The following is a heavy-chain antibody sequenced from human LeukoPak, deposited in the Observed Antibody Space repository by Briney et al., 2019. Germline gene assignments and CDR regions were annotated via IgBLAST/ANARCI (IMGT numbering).Heavy chain of an antibody. V-gene: IGHV4-59*01. J-gene: IGHJ4*02. D-gene: IGHD3-3*01. CDR1: GGSISSYY. CDR2: IYYSGST. CDR3: AWSYYDFWSGYYYFDY. Sequence: PSETLSLTCTVSGGSISSYYWSWIRQPPGKGLEWIGYIYYSGSTNYNPSLKSRVTISVDTSKNQFSLKLSSVTAADTAVYYCAWSYYDFWSGYYYFDYWGQGTLVTVSS.